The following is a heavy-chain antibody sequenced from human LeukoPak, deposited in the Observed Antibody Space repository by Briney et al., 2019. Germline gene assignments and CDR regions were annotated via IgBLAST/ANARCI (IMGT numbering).Heavy chain of an antibody. Sequence: GGSLRLSCAAPGFTFSTYSMSWVRQAPGKGLEWVSSISSSSSYIYYADSVKGRFTISRDNAKNSLFLQMNSLRAEDTAVYYCARDAPDYDILTGYYIPPIDYWGQGTLVTVSS. CDR3: ARDAPDYDILTGYYIPPIDY. V-gene: IGHV3-21*01. D-gene: IGHD3-9*01. CDR1: GFTFSTYS. J-gene: IGHJ4*02. CDR2: ISSSSSYI.